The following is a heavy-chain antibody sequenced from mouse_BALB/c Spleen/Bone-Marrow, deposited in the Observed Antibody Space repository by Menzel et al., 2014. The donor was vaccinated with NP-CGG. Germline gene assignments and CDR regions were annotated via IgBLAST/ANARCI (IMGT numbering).Heavy chain of an antibody. CDR1: CYTFTSYW. J-gene: IGHJ2*01. CDR2: INPSNGGT. V-gene: IGHV1S16*01. CDR3: TIGGFDY. Sequence: QVQLQQSGAELVKPGASVKMSCKASCYTFTSYWLHWGKLRPGQGFEWIGEINPSNGGTNYNEKFQRKATLTVDKSSSTAYMQRSSLTSEDSAVYYCTIGGFDYWGQGTTLTVSS.